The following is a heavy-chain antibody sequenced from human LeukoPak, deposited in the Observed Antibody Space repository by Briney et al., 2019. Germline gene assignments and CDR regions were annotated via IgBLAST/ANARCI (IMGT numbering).Heavy chain of an antibody. Sequence: PSETLSLTCTVSGGSISSYYWSWIRQPPGKGLELIGYIYYSGSTNYNPSLKSRVTISVDTSKNQFSLKLSSVTAADTAVYYCARDNSSDSISPFFDYWGQGTLVTVSS. CDR1: GGSISSYY. V-gene: IGHV4-59*01. CDR2: IYYSGST. J-gene: IGHJ4*02. D-gene: IGHD3-22*01. CDR3: ARDNSSDSISPFFDY.